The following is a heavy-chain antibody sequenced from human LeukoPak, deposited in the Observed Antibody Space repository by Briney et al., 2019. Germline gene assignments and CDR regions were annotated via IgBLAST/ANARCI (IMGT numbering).Heavy chain of an antibody. Sequence: SETLSLTCTVSGGSISSYYWSWIRQPPGKGLEWIGYIYYSGSTNYNPSLKSRVTMSVDTSKNQFSLKLSSVTAADTAVYYCARHSVASDAFDIWGQGTMVTVSS. CDR3: ARHSVASDAFDI. J-gene: IGHJ3*02. CDR2: IYYSGST. CDR1: GGSISSYY. D-gene: IGHD4-23*01. V-gene: IGHV4-59*08.